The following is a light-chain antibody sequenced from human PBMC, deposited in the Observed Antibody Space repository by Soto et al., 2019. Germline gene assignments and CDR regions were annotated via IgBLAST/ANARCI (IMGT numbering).Light chain of an antibody. J-gene: IGKJ1*01. CDR1: QSISSY. CDR3: QQSYSTPWT. CDR2: AAS. V-gene: IGKV1-39*01. Sequence: DIQMTQSPSSLSASVGDRVTITFRASQSISSYLNWYQQKPGKAPKLLIYAASSLQSGVPSRFSGSGSGTDFTLTISSLPPEDFETYYCQQSYSTPWTFGQGTKVEIK.